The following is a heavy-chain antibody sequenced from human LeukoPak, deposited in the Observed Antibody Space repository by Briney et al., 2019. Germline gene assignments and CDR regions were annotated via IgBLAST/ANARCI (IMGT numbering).Heavy chain of an antibody. V-gene: IGHV4-30-2*01. CDR3: ARHVRYFDWLSPGGFDY. CDR1: GGSISSGSYS. CDR2: IYPRGST. D-gene: IGHD3-9*01. Sequence: SQTLSLTCAVSGGSISSGSYSWSWIRQPPGKGLEWIGYIYPRGSTYYNPSLKSRVTISVDTSKNQFSLKLSSVTAADTAVYYCARHVRYFDWLSPGGFDYWGQGTLVTVSS. J-gene: IGHJ4*02.